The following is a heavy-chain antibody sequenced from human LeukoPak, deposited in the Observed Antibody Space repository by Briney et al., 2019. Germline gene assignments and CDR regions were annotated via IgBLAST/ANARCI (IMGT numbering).Heavy chain of an antibody. J-gene: IGHJ5*02. CDR2: ISGSGGST. CDR1: GFTFSSYA. CDR3: SKKCVLRFLELWFDP. D-gene: IGHD3-3*01. Sequence: GGSLRLSCAASGFTFSSYAMSWVRQAPGKGLEWVSAISGSGGSTYYADSVKGRFTISRDNSKNTLYLQMNSLRAEDTAVYYCSKKCVLRFLELWFDPWGQGTQVTVSS. V-gene: IGHV3-23*01.